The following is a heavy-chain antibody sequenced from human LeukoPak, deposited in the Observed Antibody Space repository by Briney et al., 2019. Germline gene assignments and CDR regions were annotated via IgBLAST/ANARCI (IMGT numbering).Heavy chain of an antibody. CDR1: GYSFTSYW. D-gene: IGHD2-8*01. CDR2: IYPGDSDT. V-gene: IGHV5-51*01. CDR3: ARRESFMLPPDY. J-gene: IGHJ4*02. Sequence: GDSLKISYKGSGYSFTSYWIGWVRQMPGKGLEWMGIIYPGDSDTRYSPSFQGQVTISADEFTSSAYLQWSSLKSSDTAVYYCARRESFMLPPDYWGQGTLVSVSS.